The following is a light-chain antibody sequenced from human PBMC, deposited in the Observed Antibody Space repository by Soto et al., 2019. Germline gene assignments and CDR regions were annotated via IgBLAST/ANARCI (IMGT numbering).Light chain of an antibody. Sequence: QSALTQPASVSGSPGQSITISCTGTSIDVGTYNLVSWYQQHPGKAPKLMIYEGSKRPSGVSNRFSGSKSGNTASLTISGLQAEDEADYYCCSYASSNTLLFGGGTQLTVL. V-gene: IGLV2-23*01. CDR2: EGS. J-gene: IGLJ2*01. CDR3: CSYASSNTLL. CDR1: SIDVGTYNL.